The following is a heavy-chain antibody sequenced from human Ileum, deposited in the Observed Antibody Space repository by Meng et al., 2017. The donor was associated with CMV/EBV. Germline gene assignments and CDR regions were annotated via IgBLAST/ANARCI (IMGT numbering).Heavy chain of an antibody. V-gene: IGHV1-2*02. CDR2: INSKNDGT. Sequence: QWQLGQAWAEVKKPGASVKVSCTTSGFTFSGYYIHWVRQAPGQGLEWMGWINSKNDGTNYARKFQGRVTMTRETSISTAHMELSGLMSDDTAVYYCVRSSGWSRFDYWGQGTLVTVPS. CDR3: VRSSGWSRFDY. J-gene: IGHJ4*02. CDR1: GFTFSGYY. D-gene: IGHD6-19*01.